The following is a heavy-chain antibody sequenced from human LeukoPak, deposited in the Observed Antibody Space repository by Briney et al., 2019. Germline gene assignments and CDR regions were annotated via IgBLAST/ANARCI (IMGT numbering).Heavy chain of an antibody. D-gene: IGHD2-21*02. CDR1: GSTFSSYS. CDR3: ARDNRDWAFDY. J-gene: IGHJ4*02. CDR2: ISSSSSYI. Sequence: GGSLRLSCAASGSTFSSYSMNWVRQAPGKGLEWVSSISSSSSYIYYADSVKGRFTISRDNSKNTLVLQMNSLRSEDTAVYFCARDNRDWAFDYWGQGTLVTVSS. V-gene: IGHV3-21*01.